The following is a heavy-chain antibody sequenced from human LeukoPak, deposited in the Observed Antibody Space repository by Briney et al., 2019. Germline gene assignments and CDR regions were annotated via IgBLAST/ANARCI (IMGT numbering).Heavy chain of an antibody. J-gene: IGHJ4*02. V-gene: IGHV4-38-2*02. D-gene: IGHD3-9*01. CDR2: IYYSEST. CDR1: GYSISSGFY. CDR3: ASGRIEILTGSSYFDI. Sequence: PSETLSLTCTVSGYSISSGFYWGWIRQPPGKGLEWIGRIYYSESTYYKPSLKSRLTISIDTSENQFSLKLNSVTTADTAVYYCASGRIEILTGSSYFDIWGQGILVTVPS.